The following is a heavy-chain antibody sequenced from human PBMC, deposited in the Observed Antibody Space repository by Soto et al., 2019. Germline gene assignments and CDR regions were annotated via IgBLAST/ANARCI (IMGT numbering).Heavy chain of an antibody. CDR3: ARGLRCSGGSCYSHYYHYYGMDV. D-gene: IGHD2-15*01. CDR2: INHSGST. V-gene: IGHV4-34*01. Sequence: SVPLSVTCAVDGGSFSGYCWSWIRQPQGKGLEWIGEINHSGSTNYNPSLKSRVTISVDTSKNQFSLKLSSVTAADTAVYYCARGLRCSGGSCYSHYYHYYGMDVWGQGTTVTVSS. J-gene: IGHJ6*02. CDR1: GGSFSGYC.